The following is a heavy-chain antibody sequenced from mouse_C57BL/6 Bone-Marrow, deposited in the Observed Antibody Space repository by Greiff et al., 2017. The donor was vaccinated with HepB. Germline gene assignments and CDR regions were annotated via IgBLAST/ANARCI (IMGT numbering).Heavy chain of an antibody. CDR2: IDPENGDT. J-gene: IGHJ2*01. CDR3: TTTTAPEDY. V-gene: IGHV14-4*01. D-gene: IGHD1-2*01. Sequence: VQLQQSGAELVRPGASVKLSCTASGFNIKDDYMHWVKQRPEQGLEWIGWIDPENGDTEYASKFQGKATIPADTSSNTAYLQLRSLTSEDTAVYYCTTTTAPEDYWGQGTTLTVSS. CDR1: GFNIKDDY.